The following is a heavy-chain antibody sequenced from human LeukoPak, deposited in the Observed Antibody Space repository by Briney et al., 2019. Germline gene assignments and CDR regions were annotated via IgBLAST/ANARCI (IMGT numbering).Heavy chain of an antibody. CDR2: ISYDGSNK. CDR3: ARAREWLSDAFDI. V-gene: IGHV3-30*03. CDR1: GFTFSSYG. D-gene: IGHD3-3*01. J-gene: IGHJ3*02. Sequence: GGSLRLSCAASGFTFSSYGMHWVRQAPGKGLEWVAVISYDGSNKYYADSVKGRFTISRDNSKNTLYLQMNSLRAEDTAVYYCARAREWLSDAFDIWGQGTMVTVSS.